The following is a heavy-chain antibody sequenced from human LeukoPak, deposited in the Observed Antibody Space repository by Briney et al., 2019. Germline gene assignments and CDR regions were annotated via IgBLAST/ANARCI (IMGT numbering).Heavy chain of an antibody. D-gene: IGHD6-19*01. V-gene: IGHV3-30*18. CDR2: ISYDGSNK. CDR1: GFTFSSYG. CDR3: AKDWRLDDY. Sequence: GGSLGLSSAASGFTFSSYGMHWVRQAPGKGLEWVAVISYDGSNKSYGDSVKGRFTISRDNSENTLYLQMNSLRPEDTAVYYCAKDWRLDDYWGQGTLVTVSS. J-gene: IGHJ4*02.